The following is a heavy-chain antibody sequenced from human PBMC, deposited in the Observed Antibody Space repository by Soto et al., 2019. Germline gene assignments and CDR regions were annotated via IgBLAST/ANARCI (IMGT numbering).Heavy chain of an antibody. CDR1: GYTFTSYY. V-gene: IGHV1-18*01. CDR3: ARDTPPADY. Sequence: QVQLVQSGAEVKKPGASVKVSCKASGYTFTSYYITWVRQAPGQGLEGMGWISAYNGNTNYAQKLQGRVTMTTDTSTSTADVALRSLRSDDTGVYYCARDTPPADYWGQGALVTVSS. CDR2: ISAYNGNT. J-gene: IGHJ4*02.